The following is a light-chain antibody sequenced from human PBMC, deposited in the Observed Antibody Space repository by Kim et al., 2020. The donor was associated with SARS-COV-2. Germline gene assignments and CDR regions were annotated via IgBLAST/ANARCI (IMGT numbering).Light chain of an antibody. CDR3: QVWDSSSDHPRV. J-gene: IGLJ2*01. CDR1: NIVSKS. Sequence: GKAAWMTCGGNNIVSKSVHWYQQKPGQAPVLVIYYDSDRPSGIPERFSGSNSGNTATLTISRVEAGDEADYYCQVWDSSSDHPRVFGGGTKLTVL. CDR2: YDS. V-gene: IGLV3-21*04.